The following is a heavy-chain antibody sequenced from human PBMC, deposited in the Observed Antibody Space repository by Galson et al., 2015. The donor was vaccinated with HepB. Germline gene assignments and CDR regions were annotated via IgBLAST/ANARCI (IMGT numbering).Heavy chain of an antibody. CDR3: ARDRVLRSLGYWYFDL. D-gene: IGHD4-17*01. Sequence: SLRLSCAASGFTFSSYGMHWVRQAPGKGLEWVAVIWYYGSNKYYADSVKGRFTISRDNFKKMVYLQMNSLRAEDTAVYYCARDRVLRSLGYWYFDLWGRGTLVTVSS. J-gene: IGHJ2*01. CDR1: GFTFSSYG. CDR2: IWYYGSNK. V-gene: IGHV3-33*08.